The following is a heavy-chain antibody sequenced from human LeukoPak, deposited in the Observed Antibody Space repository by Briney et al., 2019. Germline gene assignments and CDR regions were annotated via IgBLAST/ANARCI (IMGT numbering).Heavy chain of an antibody. V-gene: IGHV4-39*01. CDR1: GGSMSSSGYY. Sequence: SETLSLTCTVSGGSMSSSGYYWGWIRKPPGKGLEWIGNIYYRGSTYYNPSLKSRVTISVDTSKNQFSLKLSPVTAADTAVYYCARRVVNSGSDYFDYWGQGTLVTVSS. D-gene: IGHD5-12*01. CDR2: IYYRGST. J-gene: IGHJ4*02. CDR3: ARRVVNSGSDYFDY.